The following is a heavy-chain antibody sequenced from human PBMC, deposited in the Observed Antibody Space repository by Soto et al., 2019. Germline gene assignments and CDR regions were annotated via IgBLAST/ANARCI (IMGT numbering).Heavy chain of an antibody. J-gene: IGHJ3*02. V-gene: IGHV3-7*01. CDR2: IKQDGSEK. Sequence: EVQLVESGGGLVQPGGSLRLSCVASGFTFGSYWMSWVRQAPGKGLEWVANIKQDGSEKYYVDSVKGRFTISRDNAKNSLYLQMNSLRAEDTAVYYCARDHLKAMAGAFEIWGQGTMVTVSS. CDR3: ARDHLKAMAGAFEI. D-gene: IGHD6-19*01. CDR1: GFTFGSYW.